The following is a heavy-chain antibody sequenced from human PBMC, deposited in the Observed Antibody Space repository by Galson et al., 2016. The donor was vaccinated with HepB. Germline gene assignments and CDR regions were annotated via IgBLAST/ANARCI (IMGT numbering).Heavy chain of an antibody. V-gene: IGHV4-4*02. J-gene: IGHJ3*01. CDR3: ARDCSGGYCHPTVGYDVFDV. D-gene: IGHD2-21*02. CDR2: IFHSGDT. Sequence: SETLSLTCTISGASISSRNWWSWVRQSPEKGLEWIGEIFHSGDTNYNPSFKSRATLSVDESKNQFSLRLTSMTAADTAVYFCARDCSGGYCHPTVGYDVFDVWGQGTMVPVAS. CDR1: GASISSRNW.